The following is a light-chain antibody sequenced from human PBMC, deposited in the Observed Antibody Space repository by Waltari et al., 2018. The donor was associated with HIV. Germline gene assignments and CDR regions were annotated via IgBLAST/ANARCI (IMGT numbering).Light chain of an antibody. CDR3: QQYGSSPQT. J-gene: IGKJ1*01. CDR2: GAS. CDR1: QTFNKTY. Sequence: IVSRHPPGTLSLSPGERATLSCRASQTFNKTYLAWYQQKPGQAPRVLSYGASSRATGIPDRFSGSGSGTDFTLTISRLEAEDFAVYYCQQYGSSPQTFGQGTKVEIK. V-gene: IGKV3-20*01.